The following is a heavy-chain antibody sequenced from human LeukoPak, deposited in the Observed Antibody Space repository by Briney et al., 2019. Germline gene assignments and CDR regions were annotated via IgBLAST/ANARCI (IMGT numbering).Heavy chain of an antibody. CDR1: GFTVSSNY. CDR3: AKIGNYYDFFSAAFDI. Sequence: PGGSLRLSCAASGFTVSSNYMSWVRQAPGKGLEWVSVIYSGGSTYYADSVKGRFTISRDNSKNTLYLQMNSLRAEDTAVYYCAKIGNYYDFFSAAFDIWGQGTMVTVSS. D-gene: IGHD3-22*01. V-gene: IGHV3-53*01. J-gene: IGHJ3*02. CDR2: IYSGGST.